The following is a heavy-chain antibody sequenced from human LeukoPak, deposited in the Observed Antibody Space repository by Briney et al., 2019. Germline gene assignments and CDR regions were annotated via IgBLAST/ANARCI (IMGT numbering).Heavy chain of an antibody. CDR2: IYYSGIT. CDR1: GDSISSYY. Sequence: PSETLSLTCTVSGDSISSYYWYWFRQPPGKELEWIACIYYSGITHYNPSLKSRVTISLDTSKHQFSLRLSSVTAADTAVYYCAREGIVRIYDQWGQGTLVTVSS. J-gene: IGHJ4*02. V-gene: IGHV4-59*12. D-gene: IGHD2/OR15-2a*01. CDR3: AREGIVRIYDQ.